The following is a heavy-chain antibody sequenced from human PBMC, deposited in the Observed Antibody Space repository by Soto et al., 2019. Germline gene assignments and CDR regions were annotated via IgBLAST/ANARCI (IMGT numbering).Heavy chain of an antibody. V-gene: IGHV4-34*01. CDR1: GGSFSGYY. CDR3: AVVRGWLHLRRVYYFDY. Sequence: QVQLQQWGAGLLKPSETLYLTCAVYGGSFSGYYWSWIRQPPGKGLEWNGEINHSGSTNYNPSLKTRGTILVDTSKSQYSLKLSSVAVAYTAVYYCAVVRGWLHLRRVYYFDYWGQGTLVPVSS. J-gene: IGHJ4*02. D-gene: IGHD5-12*01. CDR2: INHSGST.